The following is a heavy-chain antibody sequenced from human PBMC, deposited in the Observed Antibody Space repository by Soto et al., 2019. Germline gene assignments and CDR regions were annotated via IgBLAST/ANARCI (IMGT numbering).Heavy chain of an antibody. CDR2: IGTAGDT. J-gene: IGHJ5*02. CDR1: GFTFSSYD. Sequence: GGSLRLSCAASGFTFSSYDMHWVRQATGKGLEWVSAIGTAGDTYYPGSVKGRFTISRENAKNSLYLQMNSLRAGDTAVYYCARGLGSSSSSWFDPWGQGTLVTSPQ. V-gene: IGHV3-13*01. CDR3: ARGLGSSSSSWFDP. D-gene: IGHD6-6*01.